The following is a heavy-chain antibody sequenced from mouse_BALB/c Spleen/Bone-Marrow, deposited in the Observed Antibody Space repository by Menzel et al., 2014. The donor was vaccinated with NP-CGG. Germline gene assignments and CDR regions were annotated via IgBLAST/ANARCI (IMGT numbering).Heavy chain of an antibody. J-gene: IGHJ3*01. V-gene: IGHV1-62-2*01. CDR2: FYPGSGSI. D-gene: IGHD2-10*02. CDR1: GYTFTDYI. CDR3: ARHEEEYGNLFAY. Sequence: VMLVESGSELVKPGASVKLSCKASGYTFTDYIIHWVKQRSGQGLEWIGRFYPGSGSIKSNEKFKDRATLTADKSSSTVYMELSRLTSEDSAVYFCARHEEEYGNLFAYWGQGTLVTVSA.